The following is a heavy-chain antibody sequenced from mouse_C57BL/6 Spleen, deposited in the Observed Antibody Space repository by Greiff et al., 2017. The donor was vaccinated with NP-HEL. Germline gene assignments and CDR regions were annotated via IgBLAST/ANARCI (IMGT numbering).Heavy chain of an antibody. D-gene: IGHD2-10*01. CDR3: TPYLTWFAY. J-gene: IGHJ3*01. Sequence: VQLKESGAELVRPGASVKLSCTASGFNIKDDYMHWVKQRPEQGLEWIGWIDPENGDTVYASKFQGKATITADTSSNTAYLQLSSLTSEDTAVDYCTPYLTWFAYWGQGTLVTVSA. V-gene: IGHV14-4*01. CDR1: GFNIKDDY. CDR2: IDPENGDT.